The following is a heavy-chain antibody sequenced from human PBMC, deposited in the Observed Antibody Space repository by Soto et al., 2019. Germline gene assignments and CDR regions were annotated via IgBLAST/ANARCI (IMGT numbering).Heavy chain of an antibody. CDR1: GGSVSSSSYY. CDR2: IYYSWST. CDR3: ARHFQDYNWNYVYYFDY. Sequence: QLELQESGPGLVKPSETLSLTCTVSGGSVSSSSYYWGWIRQPPGKGLEWSGSIYYSWSTYYNPSLKSRVTISVDTSKNQYSLNLSSVTAADTAVYYCARHFQDYNWNYVYYFDYWGQGTLVTVSS. V-gene: IGHV4-39*01. D-gene: IGHD1-7*01. J-gene: IGHJ4*02.